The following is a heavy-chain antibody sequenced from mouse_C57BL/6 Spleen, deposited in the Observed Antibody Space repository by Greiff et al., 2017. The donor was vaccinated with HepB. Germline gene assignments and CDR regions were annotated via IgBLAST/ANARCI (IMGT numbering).Heavy chain of an antibody. CDR1: GFTFSSYA. CDR2: ISDGGSYT. J-gene: IGHJ2*01. Sequence: DVKLVESGGGLVKPGGSLKLSCAASGFTFSSYAMSWVRQTPEKRLEWVATISDGGSYTYYPDNVKGRFTISRDNAKNNLYLQMSHLKSEDTAMYYCARDTVVATRGYFDYWGQGTTLTVSS. D-gene: IGHD1-1*01. V-gene: IGHV5-4*01. CDR3: ARDTVVATRGYFDY.